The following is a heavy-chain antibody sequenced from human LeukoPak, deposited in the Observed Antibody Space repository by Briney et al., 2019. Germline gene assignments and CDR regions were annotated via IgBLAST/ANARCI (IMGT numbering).Heavy chain of an antibody. V-gene: IGHV1-69*13. Sequence: GASVKVSCKASGGTFSSYAISWVRQAPGQGLEWMGGIIPIFGTANYAQKFQGRVTITADESTSTAYMELSSLRSEDTAVYYCARGRDPWSSGYLKALDYWGQGTLVTVSS. D-gene: IGHD3-22*01. CDR2: IIPIFGTA. CDR3: ARGRDPWSSGYLKALDY. CDR1: GGTFSSYA. J-gene: IGHJ4*02.